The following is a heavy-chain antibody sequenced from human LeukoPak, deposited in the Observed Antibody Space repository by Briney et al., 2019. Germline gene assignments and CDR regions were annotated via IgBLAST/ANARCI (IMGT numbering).Heavy chain of an antibody. Sequence: PSETLSLTCSVSGGSMTNLYWTWIRQPPGKGLEWIGDISDSGSARYNTSLESRVTISVDTSKNHFSLKLSSVTAADTAVYYCAKGGSTNFDYGDVWGQGTTVTLSS. V-gene: IGHV4-59*01. CDR1: GGSMTNLY. D-gene: IGHD3-16*01. CDR2: ISDSGSA. CDR3: AKGGSTNFDYGDV. J-gene: IGHJ6*02.